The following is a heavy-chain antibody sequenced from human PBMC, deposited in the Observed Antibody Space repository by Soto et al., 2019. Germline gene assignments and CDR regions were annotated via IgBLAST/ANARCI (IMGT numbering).Heavy chain of an antibody. CDR3: AKNGGQDYYDSSGIDY. CDR2: ISGSGGST. J-gene: IGHJ4*02. Sequence: GGSLRLSCAASGFTFSSYAMSWVRQAPGKGLEWVSAISGSGGSTYYADSVKGRFTISRDNSKNTLFLQMYSLRAEDTAIYYCAKNGGQDYYDSSGIDYWGQGTLVTVSS. V-gene: IGHV3-23*01. D-gene: IGHD3-22*01. CDR1: GFTFSSYA.